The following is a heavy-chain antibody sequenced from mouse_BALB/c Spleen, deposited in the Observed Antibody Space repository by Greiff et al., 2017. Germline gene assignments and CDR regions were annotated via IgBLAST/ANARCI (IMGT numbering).Heavy chain of an antibody. J-gene: IGHJ2*01. CDR2: ISSGGGST. CDR3: ARHYYGSSYWYYFDY. D-gene: IGHD1-1*01. Sequence: EVQGVESGGGLVKPAGSLKLSCAASGFAFSSYDMSWVRQTPEKRLEWVAYISSGGGSTYYPDTVKGRFTISRDNAKNTLYLQMSSLKSEDTAMYYCARHYYGSSYWYYFDYWGQGTTLTVSS. CDR1: GFAFSSYD. V-gene: IGHV5-12-1*01.